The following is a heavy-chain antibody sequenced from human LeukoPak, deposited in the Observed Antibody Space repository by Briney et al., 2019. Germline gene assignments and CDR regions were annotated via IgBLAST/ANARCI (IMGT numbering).Heavy chain of an antibody. J-gene: IGHJ4*02. Sequence: SETLSLTCTVSGGSISSYYWSWIRQPPGKGLEWIGYIYYSGSTNYSPSLKSRVTISVDTSKNQFSLKLSSVTAADTAVYYCARGRYVDTADDYWGQGTLVTVSS. V-gene: IGHV4-59*01. CDR2: IYYSGST. D-gene: IGHD5-18*01. CDR1: GGSISSYY. CDR3: ARGRYVDTADDY.